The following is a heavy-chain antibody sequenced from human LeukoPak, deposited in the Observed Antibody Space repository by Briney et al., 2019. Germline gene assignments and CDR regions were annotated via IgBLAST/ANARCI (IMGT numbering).Heavy chain of an antibody. D-gene: IGHD2-15*01. CDR1: GFTFSSYA. CDR3: AKDGHIVVVVAATWGYFDY. CDR2: ISGSGDST. Sequence: GGSLRLSCAASGFTFSSYAMSWVRQAPGKGLEWVSAISGSGDSTYYADSVKGRFTISRDNSKNTLYLQMNSLRAEDTAVYYCAKDGHIVVVVAATWGYFDYWGQGTLVTVSS. V-gene: IGHV3-23*01. J-gene: IGHJ4*02.